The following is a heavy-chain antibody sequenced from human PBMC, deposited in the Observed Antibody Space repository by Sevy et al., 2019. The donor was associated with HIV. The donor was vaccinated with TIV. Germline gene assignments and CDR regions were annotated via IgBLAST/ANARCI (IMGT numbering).Heavy chain of an antibody. D-gene: IGHD4-17*01. CDR3: AKGPHPAVTTSYAMDV. CDR1: GFTFNDFA. V-gene: IGHV3-30*02. Sequence: GGSLRLSCAASGFTFNDFAMNWVRRAPGKGLEWVTFIRHDGSTRYYADSVRGRFTISRDNFKNTLFLQMNSLRPEDTGVYYCAKGPHPAVTTSYAMDVWSQGTTVTVSS. CDR2: IRHDGSTR. J-gene: IGHJ6*01.